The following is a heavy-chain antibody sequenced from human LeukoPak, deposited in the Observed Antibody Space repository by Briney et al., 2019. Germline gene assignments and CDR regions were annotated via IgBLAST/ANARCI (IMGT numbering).Heavy chain of an antibody. CDR2: IYTSGST. CDR3: ARRYSGSYYGNYFDY. D-gene: IGHD1-26*01. CDR1: GGSISSGSYY. J-gene: IGHJ4*02. V-gene: IGHV4-61*02. Sequence: SETLSLTCTVSGGSISSGSYYWSWIWQPAGKGLEWIGRIYTSGSTNYNPSLKSRVTISVDTSKNQFSLKLSSVTAADTAVYYCARRYSGSYYGNYFDYWGQGTLVTVSS.